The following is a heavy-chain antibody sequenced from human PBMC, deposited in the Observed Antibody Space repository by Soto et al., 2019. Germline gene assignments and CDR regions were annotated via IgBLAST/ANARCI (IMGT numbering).Heavy chain of an antibody. CDR3: ARYCSGGSCYPSYDAFDI. D-gene: IGHD2-15*01. CDR2: IYGGGST. J-gene: IGHJ3*02. CDR1: GFTVSSNY. V-gene: IGHV3-53*04. Sequence: EVQLVESGGGLVQPGGSLRLSCAASGFTVSSNYMSWVRQAPGKGLEWVSVIYGGGSTYYADSVKGRFTISRHNSKNTLYLQMNGLRAEDTAVYYCARYCSGGSCYPSYDAFDIWGQGTMVTVSS.